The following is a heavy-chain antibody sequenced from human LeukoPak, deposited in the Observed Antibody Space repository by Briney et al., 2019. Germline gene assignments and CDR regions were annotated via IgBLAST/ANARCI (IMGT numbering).Heavy chain of an antibody. CDR1: GGTISTSLYY. D-gene: IGHD2-2*01. CDR2: LYYSGRT. J-gene: IGHJ6*03. CDR3: VRRYCSGADCYGGDSYYYMDV. Sequence: SETLSLTCSVSGGTISTSLYYWGWIRQPPGKGLEWIGSLYYSGRTYYNPSLKSRVTISIDTSKNQFSLRLTSVTAADTAVYYCVRRYCSGADCYGGDSYYYMDVWGKGTTVTISS. V-gene: IGHV4-39*01.